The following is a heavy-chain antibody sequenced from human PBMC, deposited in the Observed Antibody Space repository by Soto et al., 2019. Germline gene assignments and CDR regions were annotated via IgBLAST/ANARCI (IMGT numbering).Heavy chain of an antibody. Sequence: QVQLVESGGGVVQPGRSLRLSCAASGFTFSSYAMHWVRQAPGKGLEWVAVIPYDGSNKYYADSVKGRFTISRDNSKNPLYLQMNSLRAEDTAVPYCARVLRFWEWLLPYFDYWGQGTLVTVSS. CDR2: IPYDGSNK. V-gene: IGHV3-30-3*01. CDR1: GFTFSSYA. J-gene: IGHJ4*02. CDR3: ARVLRFWEWLLPYFDY. D-gene: IGHD3-3*01.